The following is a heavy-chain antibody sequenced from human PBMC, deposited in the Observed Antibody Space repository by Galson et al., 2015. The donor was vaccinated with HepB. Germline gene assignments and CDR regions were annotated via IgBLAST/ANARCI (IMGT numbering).Heavy chain of an antibody. CDR1: YYTFTTYG. CDR3: ARRMTTVTELSNDAFDI. D-gene: IGHD4-17*01. V-gene: IGHV1-18*01. Sequence: SVKVSCKASYYTFTTYGIDWVRQAPGQGLEWMGWISAYNGNTNYAQKFQGRVTMARDTSTSTAYMELRSLRSDDTAVYYCARRMTTVTELSNDAFDIWGQGTMVTVSS. J-gene: IGHJ3*02. CDR2: ISAYNGNT.